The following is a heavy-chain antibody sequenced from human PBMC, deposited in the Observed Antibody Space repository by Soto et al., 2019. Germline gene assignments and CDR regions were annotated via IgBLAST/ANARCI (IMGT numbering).Heavy chain of an antibody. CDR3: ALITSDY. J-gene: IGHJ4*02. CDR1: GFSFNNAW. V-gene: IGHV3-15*07. Sequence: EVQLVESGGGLVKPGGSLRLSCAASGFSFNNAWMNWVRQVPGEGLEWVGRIKSKSDGESTEYAEPVKGRFTISRDDSKNTVYLQMNSLKTEDTAVYYCALITSDYWGQGTLVTVSS. CDR2: IKSKSDGEST.